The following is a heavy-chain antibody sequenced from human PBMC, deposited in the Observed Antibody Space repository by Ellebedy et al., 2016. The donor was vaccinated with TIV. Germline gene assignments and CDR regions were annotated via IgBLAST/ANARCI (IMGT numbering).Heavy chain of an antibody. CDR1: GGSFSGYY. V-gene: IGHV4-34*01. D-gene: IGHD6-13*01. J-gene: IGHJ4*02. CDR2: VNQSGRT. Sequence: SETLSLTCAVYGGSFSGYYWSWVRQLPGKGLEWIGEVNQSGRTNYHPSLKNRVTITVDTSKNQFSLRLSSVTAADTAVYYCAESRSGWYYFDYWGQGTLVTVSS. CDR3: AESRSGWYYFDY.